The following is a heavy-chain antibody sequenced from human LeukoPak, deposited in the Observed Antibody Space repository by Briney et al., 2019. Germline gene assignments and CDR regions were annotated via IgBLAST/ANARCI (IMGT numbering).Heavy chain of an antibody. CDR1: GGSISIYY. Sequence: SETLSLTCTVSGGSISIYYWSWIRQPAGKGLEWIGRIYTSGSTNYNPSLKSRVTMSVDTSKNQFSLKLSSVTAADTAVYYCARAATSGSYLQLLDAFDIWGQGTMVTVSS. CDR3: ARAATSGSYLQLLDAFDI. CDR2: IYTSGST. D-gene: IGHD1-26*01. J-gene: IGHJ3*02. V-gene: IGHV4-4*07.